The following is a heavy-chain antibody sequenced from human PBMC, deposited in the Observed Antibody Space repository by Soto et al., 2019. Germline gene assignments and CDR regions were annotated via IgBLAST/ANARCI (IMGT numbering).Heavy chain of an antibody. D-gene: IGHD5-12*01. V-gene: IGHV4-4*07. Sequence: LSLTCTVSGGSISSYYWSWIRQPAGKGLEWIGRIYTSGSTNYNPSLKSRVTMSVDTSKNQFSLKLSSVTAADTAVYYCARDAPVGGYDLARLDYWGQGTLVTVSS. CDR3: ARDAPVGGYDLARLDY. J-gene: IGHJ4*02. CDR2: IYTSGST. CDR1: GGSISSYY.